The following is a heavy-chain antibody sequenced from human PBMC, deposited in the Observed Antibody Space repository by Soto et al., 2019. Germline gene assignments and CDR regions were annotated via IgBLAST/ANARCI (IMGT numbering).Heavy chain of an antibody. CDR3: AKVGGYSFDYINYKAMDV. D-gene: IGHD5-18*01. CDR1: GFTFSSHC. CDR2: ISGSGKNT. J-gene: IGHJ6*02. V-gene: IGHV3-23*01. Sequence: GGSLRLSGAASGFTFSSHCISWVRQAPGKGLEWVSGISGSGKNTYYADSVKGRFSISRDNSKNTLYLQMNSLRAEDTALYYCAKVGGYSFDYINYKAMDVFGQGTTVTFCS.